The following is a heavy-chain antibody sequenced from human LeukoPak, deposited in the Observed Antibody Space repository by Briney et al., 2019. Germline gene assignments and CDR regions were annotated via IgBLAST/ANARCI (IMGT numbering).Heavy chain of an antibody. V-gene: IGHV3-74*01. D-gene: IGHD1-26*01. CDR1: GFTFSSYW. CDR3: ARVGEPNAFDY. J-gene: IGHJ4*02. CDR2: INNDGSST. Sequence: PGGSLRLSCAASGFTFSSYWMHWVRQAPGKGLVWVSRINNDGSSTSYADSVKGRFTISGDNAKNTLYLQMNGLRAEDTAVYYCARVGEPNAFDYWGQGTLVTVSS.